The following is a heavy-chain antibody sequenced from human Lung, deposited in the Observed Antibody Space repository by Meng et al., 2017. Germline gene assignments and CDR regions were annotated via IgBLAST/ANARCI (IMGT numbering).Heavy chain of an antibody. J-gene: IGHJ4*02. Sequence: VLLHELGAGLLKPSEALSLLCVVFGGPFSDYYFRWVRQPPGEGVEWIGEINPSGGTNNYPSPDSRATTSVVTSQNNLALMLSTVIAADPSADYYSAGPTTMAHDFDYWGQGTLVTVSS. V-gene: IGHV4-34*04. CDR1: GGPFSDYY. D-gene: IGHD5-24*01. CDR3: SAGPTTMAHDFDY. CDR2: INPSGGT.